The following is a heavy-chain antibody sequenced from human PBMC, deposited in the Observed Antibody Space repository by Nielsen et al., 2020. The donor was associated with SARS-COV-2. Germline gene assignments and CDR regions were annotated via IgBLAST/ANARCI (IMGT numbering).Heavy chain of an antibody. V-gene: IGHV3-21*01. CDR1: GFTFSSYA. J-gene: IGHJ4*02. D-gene: IGHD1-26*01. CDR3: ARGSGSPGVY. CDR2: ISSSSYI. Sequence: GESLKISCAASGFTFSSYAMHWVRQAPGKGLEWVSSISSSSYIYYADSVKGRFTISRDNAKNSLYLQMNSLRAEDTAVYYCARGSGSPGVYWGQGTLVTVSS.